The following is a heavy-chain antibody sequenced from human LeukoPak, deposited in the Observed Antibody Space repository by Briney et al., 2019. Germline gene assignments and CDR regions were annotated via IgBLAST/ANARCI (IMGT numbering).Heavy chain of an antibody. Sequence: GESLKISCKASGYSFSNYWIGWVRQMPGKGLEWMGIIYPGDSDTRYSPSLQGQVTISADKSITTAYLQWTSLKASDTAIYYCARSSSGWHFDYWGQGTLVTVSS. D-gene: IGHD6-19*01. CDR2: IYPGDSDT. CDR3: ARSSSGWHFDY. V-gene: IGHV5-51*01. J-gene: IGHJ4*02. CDR1: GYSFSNYW.